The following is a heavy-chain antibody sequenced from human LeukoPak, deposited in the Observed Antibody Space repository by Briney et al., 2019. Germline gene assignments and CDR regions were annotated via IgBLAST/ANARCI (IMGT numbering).Heavy chain of an antibody. CDR3: AKDLGQPKWMIVAVY. V-gene: IGHV3-23*01. CDR1: GFTFSSYA. Sequence: TGGSLRLSCAASGFTFSSYAMSWVRQAPGKGLEWVSAISGSGGSTYYADSVKGRFTISRDNSKNTLYLQMNSLRAEDTAIYYCAKDLGQPKWMIVAVYWGQGTLVTVSS. CDR2: ISGSGGST. J-gene: IGHJ4*02. D-gene: IGHD3-22*01.